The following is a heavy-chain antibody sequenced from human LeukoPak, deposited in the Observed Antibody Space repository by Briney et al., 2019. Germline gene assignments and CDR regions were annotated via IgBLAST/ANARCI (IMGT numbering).Heavy chain of an antibody. J-gene: IGHJ4*02. V-gene: IGHV3-23*01. Sequence: GGSLRLSCVASGFMFNKYGMSWVRQAPGKGLEWVSVISGGGGRTYYGDSVKGLFTISRDNSKNTVYLQMNSLRAEDTAVYYCAKDVRDIVVLIDTYMYWGQGTLVTVSS. D-gene: IGHD2-21*01. CDR1: GFMFNKYG. CDR3: AKDVRDIVVLIDTYMY. CDR2: ISGGGGRT.